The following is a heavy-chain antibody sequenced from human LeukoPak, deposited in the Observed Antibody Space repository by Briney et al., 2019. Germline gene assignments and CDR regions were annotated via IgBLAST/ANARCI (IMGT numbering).Heavy chain of an antibody. D-gene: IGHD1-14*01. CDR3: ARDAEDFDY. V-gene: IGHV1-2*06. Sequence: ASVKVSCKASGYTFTGYYIHWVRQAPGQGLEWMGRINPSSGGTNYAQKFQGRVTMTRDTSISTAYMELSRLSSDDTAVYYCARDAEDFDYWGQGTLVTVSS. CDR1: GYTFTGYY. J-gene: IGHJ4*02. CDR2: INPSSGGT.